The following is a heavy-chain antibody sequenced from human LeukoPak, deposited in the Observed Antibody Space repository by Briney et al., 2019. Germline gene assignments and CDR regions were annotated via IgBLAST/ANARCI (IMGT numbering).Heavy chain of an antibody. CDR1: GYSFTNYA. CDR2: INAGNGKT. V-gene: IGHV1-3*01. J-gene: IGHJ4*02. CDR3: ARAIWTSTVTTYYLDY. Sequence: ASVKVSCKAAGYSFTNYAIQWVRQAPGQRLEWMGWINAGNGKTKYSQKFQGRGTITRDTSATTAYMELSGLRSEDTDVYYCARAIWTSTVTTYYLDYWGQGTLVTVSS. D-gene: IGHD4-17*01.